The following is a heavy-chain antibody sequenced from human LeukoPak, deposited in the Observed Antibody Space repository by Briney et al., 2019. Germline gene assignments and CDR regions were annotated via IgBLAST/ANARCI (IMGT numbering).Heavy chain of an antibody. CDR2: ISYDGSNN. Sequence: GRSLRLSCAASGFTFNSYALHWVRQAPGKGLEWVAVISYDGSNNYYGESVKGRFTISRDNSKNMVYLQMSSLRPEDTAVYYCARGEDGFWSGYVEHWGQGTLVTVSS. J-gene: IGHJ1*01. CDR1: GFTFNSYA. CDR3: ARGEDGFWSGYVEH. V-gene: IGHV3-30*04. D-gene: IGHD3-3*01.